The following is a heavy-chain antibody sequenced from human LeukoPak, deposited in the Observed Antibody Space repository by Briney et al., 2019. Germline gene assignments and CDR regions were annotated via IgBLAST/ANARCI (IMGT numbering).Heavy chain of an antibody. D-gene: IGHD3-22*01. CDR3: ARGLFLSGYLDAFDI. CDR2: VSGSGGST. V-gene: IGHV3-23*01. Sequence: GGSLRLSCATSGFTFSSFGMNWVRQAPGRGLEWVSAVSGSGGSTYYVDSVKGRFTISRDNLKNVLYLQMNSLKVEDTALYYCARGLFLSGYLDAFDIWGQGTVVTVSS. CDR1: GFTFSSFG. J-gene: IGHJ3*02.